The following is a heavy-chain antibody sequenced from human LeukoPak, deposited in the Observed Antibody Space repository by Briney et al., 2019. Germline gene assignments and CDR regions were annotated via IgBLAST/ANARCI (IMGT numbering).Heavy chain of an antibody. D-gene: IGHD1-7*01. V-gene: IGHV3-53*01. CDR2: IYSGGST. CDR3: ARIHNCNYGFDY. J-gene: IGHJ4*02. CDR1: GFTVSSNY. Sequence: RGGSLRLSCAASGFTVSSNYMSWVRQAPGKGLEWVSVIYSGGSTYYADSVKGRFTISRDNSKNTLYLQMNSLRAQDTAVYNCARIHNCNYGFDYWGQGTLVTVSS.